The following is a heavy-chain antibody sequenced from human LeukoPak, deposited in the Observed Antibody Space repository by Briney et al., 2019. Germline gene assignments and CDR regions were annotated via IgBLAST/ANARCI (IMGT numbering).Heavy chain of an antibody. CDR2: ISWDGGST. D-gene: IGHD5-18*01. V-gene: IGHV3-43D*03. CDR3: AKVRSADTAMDLDY. Sequence: GGFLRLSCAASGFTFDDYAMHWVRHAPGKGLEWVSLISWDGGSTYYADSVKGRFTISRDNSKNSLYLQMNSLRAEDTALYYCAKVRSADTAMDLDYWGQGTLVTVSS. J-gene: IGHJ4*02. CDR1: GFTFDDYA.